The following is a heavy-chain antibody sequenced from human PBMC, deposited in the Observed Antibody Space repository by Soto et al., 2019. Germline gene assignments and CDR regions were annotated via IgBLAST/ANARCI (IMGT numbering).Heavy chain of an antibody. CDR2: ISGSGGST. CDR1: GFTFSSYA. CDR3: AEDLTHFDNLTGYYSSFDY. D-gene: IGHD3-9*01. Sequence: GGSLRLSCAASGFTFSSYAMSWVRQAPGKGLEWVSAISGSGGSTYYADSVKGRFTISRDNSKNTLYLQMNSLRAEDTDVYYCAEDLTHFDNLTGYYSSFDYWGQGTLVTVSS. V-gene: IGHV3-23*01. J-gene: IGHJ4*02.